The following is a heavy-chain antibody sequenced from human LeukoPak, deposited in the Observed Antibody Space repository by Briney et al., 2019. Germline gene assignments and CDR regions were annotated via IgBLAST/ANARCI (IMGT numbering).Heavy chain of an antibody. CDR2: INPNSGGT. D-gene: IGHD4-23*01. V-gene: IGHV1-2*02. Sequence: ASVKVSCKASGYTFTGYYMHRVRQAPGQGLEWMGWINPNSGGTNYAQKFQGRVTMTRDTSISTAYMELSRLRSDDTAVYYCARVEPGGGNSSPFDYWGQGTLVTVSS. J-gene: IGHJ4*02. CDR1: GYTFTGYY. CDR3: ARVEPGGGNSSPFDY.